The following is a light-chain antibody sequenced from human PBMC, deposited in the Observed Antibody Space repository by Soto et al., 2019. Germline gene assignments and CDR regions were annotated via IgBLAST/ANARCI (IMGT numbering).Light chain of an antibody. V-gene: IGKV3-20*01. CDR2: DTS. J-gene: IGKJ1*01. CDR1: QNVRDSY. CDR3: QQYGSSPGT. Sequence: EIVLTQSPGTLSLSPGERATLSCRASQNVRDSYLAWYQQKPGQAPSLLLYDTSTRATGVPDRFSGSGSGTDFALTIRRVEPEDFALYFCQQYGSSPGTFGQGTKVEI.